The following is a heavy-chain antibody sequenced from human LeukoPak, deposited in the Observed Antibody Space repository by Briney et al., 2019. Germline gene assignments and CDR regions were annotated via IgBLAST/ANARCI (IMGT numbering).Heavy chain of an antibody. Sequence: ASVKVSCKASGYTFTSYDINWVRQATGQRLEWMGWMNPNSGNTGYAQKFQGRVTITRNTSISTAYMELSSLRSEDTAVYYCARAPWALGYSYGSDYWGQGTLVTVSS. CDR1: GYTFTSYD. V-gene: IGHV1-8*03. J-gene: IGHJ4*02. D-gene: IGHD5-18*01. CDR3: ARAPWALGYSYGSDY. CDR2: MNPNSGNT.